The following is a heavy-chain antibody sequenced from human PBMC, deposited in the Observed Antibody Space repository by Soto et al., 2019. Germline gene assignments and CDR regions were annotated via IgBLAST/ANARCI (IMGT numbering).Heavy chain of an antibody. CDR2: IYYSGST. Sequence: SETLSLTCTVSGGSISSYYWSWIRQPPGKGLEWIGYIYYSGSTNYNPSLESRVTISVDTSKNQFSLKLSSVTVADTAVYYCARGWRYYLDYWGQGNLVTVSS. D-gene: IGHD2-15*01. CDR1: GGSISSYY. CDR3: ARGWRYYLDY. J-gene: IGHJ4*02. V-gene: IGHV4-59*01.